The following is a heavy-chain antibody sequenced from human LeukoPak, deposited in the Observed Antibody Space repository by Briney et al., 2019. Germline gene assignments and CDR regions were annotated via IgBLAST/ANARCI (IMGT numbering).Heavy chain of an antibody. D-gene: IGHD6-6*01. CDR2: IYYSGST. CDR3: ARVGQLGPYYYYYYMDV. J-gene: IGHJ6*03. CDR1: GDSFGSNNYYY. Sequence: SETLSLTCTVSGDSFGSNNYYYWGWILQPPGKGLEWIGSIYYSGSTYYNPSLKSRVTISVDTSRNQFSLKLSSVTAADTAVYYCARVGQLGPYYYYYYMDVWGKGTTVTVSS. V-gene: IGHV4-39*07.